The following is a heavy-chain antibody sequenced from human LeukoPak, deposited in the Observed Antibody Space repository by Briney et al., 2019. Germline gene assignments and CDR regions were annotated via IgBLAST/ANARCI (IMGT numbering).Heavy chain of an antibody. V-gene: IGHV3-23*01. CDR2: ISGSGGST. CDR3: AKAPTGTVLLDY. D-gene: IGHD1-1*01. CDR1: GFTFSSYA. J-gene: IGHJ4*02. Sequence: GSLRLSCAASGFTFSSYAMSWVRQAPGKRLEWVSAISGSGGSTYYADSVKGRFTISRDNSKNALYLQMNSLRAEDTAVYYCAKAPTGTVLLDYWGQGTLVTVSS.